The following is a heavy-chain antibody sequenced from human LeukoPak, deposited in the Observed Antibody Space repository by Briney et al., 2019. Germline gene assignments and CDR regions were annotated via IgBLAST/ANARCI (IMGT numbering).Heavy chain of an antibody. Sequence: SETLSLTCTVSGGSISSSSYYWGWIRQPPGKGLEWIGSIYYSGGTYYNPSLKSRVTISVDTSKNQFSLKLSSVTAADTAVYYCATYLGSYRFDPWGQGTLVTVSS. CDR3: ATYLGSYRFDP. J-gene: IGHJ5*02. V-gene: IGHV4-39*01. CDR1: GGSISSSSYY. CDR2: IYYSGGT. D-gene: IGHD1-26*01.